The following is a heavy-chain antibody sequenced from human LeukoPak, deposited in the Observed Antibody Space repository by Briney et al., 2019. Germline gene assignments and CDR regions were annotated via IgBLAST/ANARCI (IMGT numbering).Heavy chain of an antibody. J-gene: IGHJ3*02. D-gene: IGHD3-10*01. Sequence: SETLSLTCTVSGGSISSGSYYWSWIRQPAGKGLEWIGRIYTSGSTNYNPSLKSRVTISVDTSKNQFSLKLSSVTAADTAVYYCARGLLWFGDAFDIWGQGTMVTVSS. CDR2: IYTSGST. CDR1: GGSISSGSYY. CDR3: ARGLLWFGDAFDI. V-gene: IGHV4-61*02.